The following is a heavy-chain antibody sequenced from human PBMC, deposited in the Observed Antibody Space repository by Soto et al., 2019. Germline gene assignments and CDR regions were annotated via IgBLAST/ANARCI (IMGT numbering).Heavy chain of an antibody. CDR1: GFTFSSYA. J-gene: IGHJ6*02. CDR3: ARFYYDSSGYLPSPYYYYYGMDV. Sequence: PGGSLILSCAASGFTFSSYAMTWVRQAPGRGLEWVSAISGTGSPTYYADSVKGRFTISRDNAKNSLYLQMNSLRAEDTAVYYCARFYYDSSGYLPSPYYYYYGMDVWGQGTTVTVSS. V-gene: IGHV3-23*01. D-gene: IGHD3-22*01. CDR2: ISGTGSPT.